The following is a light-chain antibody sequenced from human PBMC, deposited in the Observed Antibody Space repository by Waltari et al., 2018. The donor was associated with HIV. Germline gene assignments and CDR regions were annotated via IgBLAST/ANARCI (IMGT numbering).Light chain of an antibody. V-gene: IGLV2-8*01. Sequence: QSALTQPPSASGSPGQSVTLSCTATGSDVGSQNSVTWYQHHQGKAPKLIIYEVRKRPSGVPDRFSGSKSGNTASLTVSGLQAEDEADYYCSSYAGSYTYVFGTGTRLTVL. CDR1: GSDVGSQNS. CDR3: SSYAGSYTYV. CDR2: EVR. J-gene: IGLJ1*01.